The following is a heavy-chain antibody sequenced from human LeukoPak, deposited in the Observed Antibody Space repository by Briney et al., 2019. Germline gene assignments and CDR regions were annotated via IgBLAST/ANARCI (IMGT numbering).Heavy chain of an antibody. V-gene: IGHV3-11*01. CDR3: ATSRYRGAFDI. CDR2: ISSGGSTI. D-gene: IGHD5-12*01. CDR1: GFTFSDYY. Sequence: KPGGSLRLSCAASGFTFSDYYMSWIRQAPGKGLEWVSYISSGGSTIYYADSVKGRFTISRDNVKNTLYLQMNSLRAEDTAVYYCATSRYRGAFDIWGQGTMVTVSS. J-gene: IGHJ3*02.